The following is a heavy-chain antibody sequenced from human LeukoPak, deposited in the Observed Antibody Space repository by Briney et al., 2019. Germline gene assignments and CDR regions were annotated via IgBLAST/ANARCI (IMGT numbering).Heavy chain of an antibody. CDR1: GYTFPTYV. Sequence: ASVKVSCKASGYTFPTYVIIWVQQATGQGLEWMGWMNPKSGNTDYAQKSQGRVTLTRNTSISTAYMELSSLRSEGTAVYYCARGLESRGYSGVAFDIGGEGTMVTVS. CDR2: MNPKSGNT. J-gene: IGHJ3*02. CDR3: ARGLESRGYSGVAFDI. V-gene: IGHV1-8*01. D-gene: IGHD1-26*01.